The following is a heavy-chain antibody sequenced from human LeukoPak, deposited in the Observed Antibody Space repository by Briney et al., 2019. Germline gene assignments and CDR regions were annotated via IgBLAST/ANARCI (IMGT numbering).Heavy chain of an antibody. Sequence: KPSETLSLTCTVSGGSISSSSYYWGWIRQPPGKGLEWIGYIYYSGSTYYNPSLKSRVTISVDTSKNQFSLKLSSVTAADTAVYYCARQVRAGYFDYWGQGTLDTVSS. CDR2: IYYSGST. J-gene: IGHJ4*02. CDR3: ARQVRAGYFDY. CDR1: GGSISSSSYY. D-gene: IGHD1-1*01. V-gene: IGHV4-30-4*08.